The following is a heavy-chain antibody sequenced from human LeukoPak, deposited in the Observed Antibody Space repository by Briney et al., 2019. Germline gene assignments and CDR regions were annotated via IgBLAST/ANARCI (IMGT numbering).Heavy chain of an antibody. V-gene: IGHV3-7*01. J-gene: IGHJ4*02. D-gene: IGHD1-26*01. Sequence: GGSLRLPCAVSGFTFSTYWMSWLRQAPGKGLGWVANINLDGSAKTHVASVKGRFTTSRANARNSLYLQMNSLGAANTAVYFCARDLVGASHYWGQGTLVTVSS. CDR2: INLDGSAK. CDR3: ARDLVGASHY. CDR1: GFTFSTYW.